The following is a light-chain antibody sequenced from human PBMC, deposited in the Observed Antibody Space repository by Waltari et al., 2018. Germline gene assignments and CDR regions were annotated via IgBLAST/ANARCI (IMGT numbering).Light chain of an antibody. CDR1: QSISDL. CDR3: QQYNSYSYT. J-gene: IGKJ2*01. Sequence: DIQMTQSPSTLSASVGDRVTITCRASQSISDLLAWYQQKPGKAPKLLISKASSVEGGVPSRFSGSGSGTEFPLTISSLQPDDFATYYCQQYNSYSYTFGQGTKLEIK. CDR2: KAS. V-gene: IGKV1-5*03.